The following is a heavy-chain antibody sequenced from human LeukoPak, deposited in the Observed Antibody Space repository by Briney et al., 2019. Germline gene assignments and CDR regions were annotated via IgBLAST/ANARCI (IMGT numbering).Heavy chain of an antibody. CDR3: AKDLGLTVTTAFDY. CDR2: ISYDGSNK. CDR1: GFTLSSYG. D-gene: IGHD4-17*01. J-gene: IGHJ4*02. Sequence: PGGSLRLSCAASGFTLSSYGMHWVRQAPGKGLEWVAVISYDGSNKYYADSVKGRFTISRDNSKNTLYLQMNSLRAEDTAVYYCAKDLGLTVTTAFDYWGQGTLVTVSS. V-gene: IGHV3-30*18.